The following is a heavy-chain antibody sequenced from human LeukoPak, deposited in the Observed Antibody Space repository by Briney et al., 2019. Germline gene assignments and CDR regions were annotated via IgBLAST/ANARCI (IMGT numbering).Heavy chain of an antibody. Sequence: SSGTLSLTCAVSGSSISSNSWCCWVRQPPGKGLEWIGEIYRDGTTNYNPSLKSRVIMSIDKSKQQFSLRVLSVNDADTSVHYCAKRNYDLLTGALFYFDSWGRGILVTVSS. CDR1: GSSISSNSW. CDR3: AKRNYDLLTGALFYFDS. D-gene: IGHD3-9*01. V-gene: IGHV4-4*02. CDR2: IYRDGTT. J-gene: IGHJ4*01.